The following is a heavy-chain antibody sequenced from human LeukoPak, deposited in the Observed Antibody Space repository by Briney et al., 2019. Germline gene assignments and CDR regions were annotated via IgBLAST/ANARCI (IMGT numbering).Heavy chain of an antibody. J-gene: IGHJ6*02. CDR2: ISSSSRYT. CDR3: ARGWSGMDV. Sequence: GGSLRLSCAAAGFTFSDYMSWIRQAPGKGLEWVSYISSSSRYTNYADSVKGRFTISRDNAKNSLYLLMNSLRAEDTAVYYCARGWSGMDVWGQGTTVTVSS. V-gene: IGHV3-11*06. CDR1: GFTFSDY. D-gene: IGHD3-3*01.